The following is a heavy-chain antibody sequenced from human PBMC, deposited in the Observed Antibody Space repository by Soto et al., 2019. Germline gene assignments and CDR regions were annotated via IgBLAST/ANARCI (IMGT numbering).Heavy chain of an antibody. Sequence: ASVKVSCKASGYTFTDSYIHWVRQAPGKGLEWMGWISPSRGATQYAQKCQGWVTVTRDTSTSTVYLDVSRLKSDGSAVYYCARELYDNGPSGLDVWGQGTTVTVSS. D-gene: IGHD3-22*01. CDR2: ISPSRGAT. CDR3: ARELYDNGPSGLDV. V-gene: IGHV1-2*04. CDR1: GYTFTDSY. J-gene: IGHJ6*02.